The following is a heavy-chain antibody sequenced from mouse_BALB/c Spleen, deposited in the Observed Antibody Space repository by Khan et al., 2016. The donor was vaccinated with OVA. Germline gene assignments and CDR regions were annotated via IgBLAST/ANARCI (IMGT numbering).Heavy chain of an antibody. Sequence: EVQLLETGGGLVKPGGSLKLSCAASGFTFSNFAMSWVRQTPEKRLEWVATISSVSTYTYYPDSVKGRFTISRDNAKNTLYLQMSSLRSEDTAMYYCARHNYGPFAFWGQGTLVTVSA. V-gene: IGHV5-9-3*01. D-gene: IGHD1-1*01. CDR1: GFTFSNFA. CDR2: ISSVSTYT. J-gene: IGHJ3*01. CDR3: ARHNYGPFAF.